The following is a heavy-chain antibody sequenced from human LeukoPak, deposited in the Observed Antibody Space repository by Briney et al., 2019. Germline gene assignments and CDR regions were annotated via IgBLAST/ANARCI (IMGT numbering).Heavy chain of an antibody. Sequence: GGSLRLSCAASGFTFSSYGMHWVRQAPGKGLEWVAVISYDGSNKYYADSVKGRFTISRDNSKNTLYLQMNSLRAEDTAVYYCAKEYKSWGQSLLTDFWGQGTLVTVSS. D-gene: IGHD3-16*01. V-gene: IGHV3-30*18. J-gene: IGHJ1*01. CDR1: GFTFSSYG. CDR3: AKEYKSWGQSLLTDF. CDR2: ISYDGSNK.